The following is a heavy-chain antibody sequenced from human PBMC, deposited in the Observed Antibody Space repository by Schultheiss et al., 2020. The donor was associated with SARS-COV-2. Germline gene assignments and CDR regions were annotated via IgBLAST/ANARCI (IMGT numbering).Heavy chain of an antibody. J-gene: IGHJ4*02. CDR3: ARMYSSSSSDYFDS. CDR1: GGSIRSYY. Sequence: SETLSLTCTVSGGSIRSYYWGWIRQTPGKGLEWVGSVSYSGSAFYNPSLRSRVTLSVDTSKNQFSLSLSSVTAADTAVYYCARMYSSSSSDYFDSWGQGTLVTVSS. V-gene: IGHV4-39*07. D-gene: IGHD6-6*01. CDR2: VSYSGSA.